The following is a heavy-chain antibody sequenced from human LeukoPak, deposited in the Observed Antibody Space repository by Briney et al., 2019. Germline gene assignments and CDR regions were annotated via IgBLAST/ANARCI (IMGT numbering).Heavy chain of an antibody. V-gene: IGHV3-48*01. J-gene: IGHJ4*02. D-gene: IGHD2-2*01. CDR2: ISSSSDTI. Sequence: HSGGSLRLSCVVSGSTFSTYNMNWVRQAPGKGREWVSYISSSSDTIFYADSVRGRFTISRDNAKKSLYLQMSSLRAEDTAVYYCARPYCSSTDCPTFDDWGQGTLVTVSS. CDR3: ARPYCSSTDCPTFDD. CDR1: GSTFSTYN.